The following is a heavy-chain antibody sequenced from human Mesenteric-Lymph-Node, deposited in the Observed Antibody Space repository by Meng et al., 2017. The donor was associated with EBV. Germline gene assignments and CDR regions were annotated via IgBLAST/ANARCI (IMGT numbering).Heavy chain of an antibody. V-gene: IGHV4-61*01. CDR1: GDSVSSGNNY. CDR3: AREGTTVTRWFDP. Sequence: QLQEPGPGLLKPSETLSLTCNVSGDSVSSGNNYWSWIRQSPGRGLEWIGNIYFTGSTFYNPALKSRVTISGDTSKNQFSLKLTSVTAADTAVYYCAREGTTVTRWFDPWGPGTLVTVSS. D-gene: IGHD4-11*01. CDR2: IYFTGST. J-gene: IGHJ5*02.